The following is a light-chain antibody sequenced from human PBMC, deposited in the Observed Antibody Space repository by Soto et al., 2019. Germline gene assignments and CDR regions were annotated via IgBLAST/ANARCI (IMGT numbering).Light chain of an antibody. J-gene: IGLJ2*01. CDR1: SSDVGGYNY. Sequence: QSALTQPASVSGSPGQSITISCTGTSSDVGGYNYVSWYQQHPGKAPKLMIYDVSHRPSGVSNRFSGYKSGNTASLTISGLQAEDEADYYCSSYTSSSTVVFGGGTKPTVL. V-gene: IGLV2-14*01. CDR2: DVS. CDR3: SSYTSSSTVV.